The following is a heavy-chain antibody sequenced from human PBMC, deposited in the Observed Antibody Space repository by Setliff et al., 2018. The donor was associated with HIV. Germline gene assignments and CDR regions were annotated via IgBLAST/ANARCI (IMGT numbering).Heavy chain of an antibody. CDR1: GFSFNNYA. V-gene: IGHV3-30-3*01. Sequence: PGGSLRLSCVASGFSFNNYAVHWLRQAPGKRPERVAVVSSDGNIEFYADSVKGRVTMTSDTSISTAYMELSRLRSDDTAVYYCAKGMDACSGGNCFGWKTFDIWGQGTRVTVSS. J-gene: IGHJ3*02. D-gene: IGHD2-15*01. CDR2: VSSDGNIE. CDR3: AKGMDACSGGNCFGWKTFDI.